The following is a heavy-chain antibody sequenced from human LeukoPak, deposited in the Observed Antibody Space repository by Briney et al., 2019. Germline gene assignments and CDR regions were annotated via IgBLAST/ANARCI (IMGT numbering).Heavy chain of an antibody. V-gene: IGHV4-30-4*08. CDR2: INHSGST. Sequence: SQTLSLTCTVSGGSISSGDYYWSWIRQPPGKGLEWIGEINHSGSTNYNPSLKSRVTISVDTSKNQFSLKLCSVTAADTAVYYCARRARENWYFDLWGRGTLVTVSS. CDR1: GGSISSGDYY. J-gene: IGHJ2*01. CDR3: ARRARENWYFDL.